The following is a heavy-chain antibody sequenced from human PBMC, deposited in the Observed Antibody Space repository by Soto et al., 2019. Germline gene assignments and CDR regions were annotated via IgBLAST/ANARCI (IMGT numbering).Heavy chain of an antibody. CDR2: IKQDGSEK. D-gene: IGHD3-3*01. Sequence: EVQLVESGGGLVQPGGSLRLSCAASGFTFSSFWMSWVRQAPGKGLEWVANIKQDGSEKYYVDSVKGRFTISRDNAKNSLYLKMNSLRAEDTHVYYYASTLRFVEASNAFDIWGQGTMVTVSS. CDR1: GFTFSSFW. CDR3: ASTLRFVEASNAFDI. V-gene: IGHV3-7*01. J-gene: IGHJ3*02.